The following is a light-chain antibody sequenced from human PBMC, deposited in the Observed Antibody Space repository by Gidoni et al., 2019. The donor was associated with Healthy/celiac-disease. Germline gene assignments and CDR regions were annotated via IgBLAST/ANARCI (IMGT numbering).Light chain of an antibody. J-gene: IGKJ4*01. CDR3: SP. Sequence: DIQMTQSPSSLSASVGDRVTITCQASQDISNYFNWYQQKPGKAPKLLTYDASSLETVIPSRFSGSGSGTDFAFAVSGLQPEDIATYCFSPFGGGTKVEIK. CDR1: QDISNY. V-gene: IGKV1-33*01. CDR2: DAS.